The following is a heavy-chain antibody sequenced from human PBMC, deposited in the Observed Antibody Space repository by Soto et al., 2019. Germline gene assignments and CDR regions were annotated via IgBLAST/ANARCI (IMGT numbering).Heavy chain of an antibody. J-gene: IGHJ4*02. CDR3: ARLKPTIFGVVPYSFDY. CDR2: FIPMHNTA. Sequence: QVQLVQSGAEVKKPGSSVKVSCKASGGTFYNYAINWVRQAPGQGLEWMGGFIPMHNTATYAQQFQGRVTITADKSTNTAYMELASLRSDDTAVYYCARLKPTIFGVVPYSFDYWGQGTLVTVSS. CDR1: GGTFYNYA. V-gene: IGHV1-69*06. D-gene: IGHD3-3*01.